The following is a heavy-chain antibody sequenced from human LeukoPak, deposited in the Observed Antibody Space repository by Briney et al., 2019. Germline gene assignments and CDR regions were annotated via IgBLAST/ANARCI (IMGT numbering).Heavy chain of an antibody. CDR3: ARGGEYYDSSGYPH. CDR1: GYTFTGYY. D-gene: IGHD3-22*01. J-gene: IGHJ4*02. CDR2: INPNSGGT. Sequence: ASVKVSCKASGYTFTGYYMHWVRQAPGQGLEWMGRINPNSGGTNYAQRFQGRVTMTSDTSISTAYMELSRLRSDDTAVYYCARGGEYYDSSGYPHWGQGTLVTVSS. V-gene: IGHV1-2*06.